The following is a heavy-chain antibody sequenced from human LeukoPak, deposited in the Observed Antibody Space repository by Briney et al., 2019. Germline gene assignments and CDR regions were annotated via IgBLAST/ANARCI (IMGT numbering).Heavy chain of an antibody. Sequence: TGGSLRLSCAASGFTFSSYSMHWVRQAPGKGLEWLASLSYEGVNKYYADSVKGRFTVSRDSSKNTLYLQMNSLRVEDTAVYYCARPGRPYGDYHHLDYWGQGTLVTVSS. V-gene: IGHV3-30-3*01. CDR3: ARPGRPYGDYHHLDY. CDR2: LSYEGVNK. J-gene: IGHJ4*02. D-gene: IGHD4-17*01. CDR1: GFTFSSYS.